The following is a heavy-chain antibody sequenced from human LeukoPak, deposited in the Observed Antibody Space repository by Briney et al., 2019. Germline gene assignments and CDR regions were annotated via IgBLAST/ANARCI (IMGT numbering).Heavy chain of an antibody. V-gene: IGHV4-34*01. CDR1: GGSFSGYY. Sequence: SETLSLTCAVYGGSFSGYYWSWIRQPPGKGLEWIGEINHSGSTNYNPSLKSRVTISVDTSKNQFSLKLSSVTAADTAVYYCARGRVRYSSSWYMSNALDIWGQGTMVTVSS. J-gene: IGHJ3*02. CDR3: ARGRVRYSSSWYMSNALDI. CDR2: INHSGST. D-gene: IGHD6-13*01.